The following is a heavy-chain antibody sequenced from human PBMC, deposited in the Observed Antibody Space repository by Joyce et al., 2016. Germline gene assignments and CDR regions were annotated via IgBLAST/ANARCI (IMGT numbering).Heavy chain of an antibody. CDR3: ARGRGDDFWSGYYGSIDY. CDR1: GDIFNAYG. CDR2: IGPMSATT. D-gene: IGHD3-3*01. V-gene: IGHV1-69*01. Sequence: QVQLEQSGAEVKKPGSSVKVSCKTSGDIFNAYGINWVRQAPGQGLEGLGGIGPMSATTDYEQKFRGRLTISAHEPTSTVYMELSSLRSDDTGTYYCARGRGDDFWSGYYGSIDYWGQGTLVSVSS. J-gene: IGHJ4*02.